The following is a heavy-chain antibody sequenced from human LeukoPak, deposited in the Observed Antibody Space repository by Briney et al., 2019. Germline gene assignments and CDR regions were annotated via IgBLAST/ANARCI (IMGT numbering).Heavy chain of an antibody. CDR1: GFTFGSHG. J-gene: IGHJ4*02. V-gene: IGHV3-33*01. D-gene: IGHD3-16*01. CDR2: IWYDGSNK. CDR3: ARWGDGKNFDY. Sequence: GGSLRLSCAASGFTFGSHGMHWVRQAPGKGLEWVAVIWYDGSNKYYADSVKGRFTISRDNSKNMLFLQMNSLTVEDTAVYYCARWGDGKNFDYWGQGTLLTVSS.